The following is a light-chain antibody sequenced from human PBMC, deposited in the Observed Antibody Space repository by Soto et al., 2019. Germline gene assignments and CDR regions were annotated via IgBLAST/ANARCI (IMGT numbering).Light chain of an antibody. V-gene: IGLV2-18*02. CDR1: SSDVGSYNG. J-gene: IGLJ1*01. CDR3: SSYTRSSTYV. CDR2: DVS. Sequence: QSVLTQPPSVSGSPGQSVTISCTGTSSDVGSYNGVSWYQQPPGTAPKLMIYDVSNRPSGVPDRFSGSKSGNTASLTISGLQAEDEADYYCSSYTRSSTYVFGTGTKVTV.